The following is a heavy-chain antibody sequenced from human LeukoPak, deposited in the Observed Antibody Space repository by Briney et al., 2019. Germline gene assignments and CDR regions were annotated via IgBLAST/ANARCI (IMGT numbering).Heavy chain of an antibody. Sequence: GGSLRLSCAASGFTFSSYWMNWVRQAPGKGLVWVSRIASDGSSTTYADSVKGRFSISRDNAKNTLYLQMNSLRIEDTAVYYCTRGRPHGNDYWGQGTLVTVSS. D-gene: IGHD4-23*01. CDR3: TRGRPHGNDY. CDR1: GFTFSSYW. V-gene: IGHV3-74*01. CDR2: IASDGSST. J-gene: IGHJ4*02.